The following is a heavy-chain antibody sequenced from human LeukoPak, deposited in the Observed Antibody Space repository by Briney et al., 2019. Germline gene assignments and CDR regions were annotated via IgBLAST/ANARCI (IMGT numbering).Heavy chain of an antibody. CDR1: GYTFTGYY. J-gene: IGHJ4*02. CDR3: ARIRFSGTTRSTNFDY. V-gene: IGHV1-2*06. D-gene: IGHD1-1*01. Sequence: ASVKVSCKASGYTFTGYYMHWVRQAPGQGLEWMRRINPNSGGTNYAQKFQGRVTMTRDTSISTAYMELSRLRSDDTAVYYCARIRFSGTTRSTNFDYWGQGTLVTVSS. CDR2: INPNSGGT.